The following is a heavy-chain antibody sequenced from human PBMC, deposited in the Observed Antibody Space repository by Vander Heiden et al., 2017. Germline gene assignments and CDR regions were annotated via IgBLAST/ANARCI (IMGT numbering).Heavy chain of an antibody. CDR2: IYYSGST. CDR3: ARSYPRYYYDSSGYFTGRTYYFDY. V-gene: IGHV4-39*01. Sequence: QLQLQESGPGLVKPSETLSLTCTVSCGSISSSSYYWGWIRQPPGKGLGWIGSIYYSGSTYYNPSLKSRVTISVDTSKNQFSLKLSSATAADTAVYYCARSYPRYYYDSSGYFTGRTYYFDYWGQGTLVTVSS. D-gene: IGHD3-22*01. J-gene: IGHJ4*02. CDR1: CGSISSSSYY.